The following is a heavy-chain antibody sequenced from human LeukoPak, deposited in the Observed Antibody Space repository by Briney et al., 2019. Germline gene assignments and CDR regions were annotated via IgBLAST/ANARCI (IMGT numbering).Heavy chain of an antibody. J-gene: IGHJ5*02. CDR3: ARVVPGPYNRFEA. V-gene: IGHV1-8*01. CDR1: GYTFTNYD. CDR2: INTNTGKT. D-gene: IGHD1-1*01. Sequence: ASVKVSCKTSGYTFTNYDINWVRQATGQGLEWMGWINTNTGKTGYPEKFQGRVTMSRTNSIRTAFMEMSSLNSDDTAVYYCARVVPGPYNRFEAWGQGTQVIVSS.